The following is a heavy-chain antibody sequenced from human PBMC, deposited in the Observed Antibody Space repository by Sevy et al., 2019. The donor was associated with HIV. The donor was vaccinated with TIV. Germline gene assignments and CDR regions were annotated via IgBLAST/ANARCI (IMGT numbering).Heavy chain of an antibody. CDR1: GFTFGSYG. J-gene: IGHJ4*02. D-gene: IGHD3-22*01. V-gene: IGHV3-30*03. Sequence: GGSLRLSCAASGFTFGSYGMHWVRQAPGRGLEWVSFISYDKSERYCGDSVRGRFTISRDNFKNTLWLQMNSLRPEDTAVYYCARDNSGYFYFDYWGQGTLVTVSS. CDR2: ISYDKSER. CDR3: ARDNSGYFYFDY.